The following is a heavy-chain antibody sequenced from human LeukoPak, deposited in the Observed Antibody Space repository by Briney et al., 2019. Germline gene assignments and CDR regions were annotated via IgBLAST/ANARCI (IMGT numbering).Heavy chain of an antibody. Sequence: ASVKVSCKASGYTFTSYDINWVRQATGQGHGWMGWMNPNSGNTGYAQTFQGRVTITRNTSINTAYIELSSLRSEDTAVYYCASRRYGSGSYYNGYEYWGQGTLVTVSS. V-gene: IGHV1-8*03. J-gene: IGHJ4*02. CDR2: MNPNSGNT. CDR1: GYTFTSYD. CDR3: ASRRYGSGSYYNGYEY. D-gene: IGHD3-10*01.